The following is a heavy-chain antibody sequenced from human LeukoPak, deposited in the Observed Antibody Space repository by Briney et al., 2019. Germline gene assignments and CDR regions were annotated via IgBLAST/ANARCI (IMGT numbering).Heavy chain of an antibody. J-gene: IGHJ3*02. V-gene: IGHV4-39*01. D-gene: IGHD3-3*01. CDR2: IYYSGST. Sequence: SETLSLTCTVSGGSINSVYWGWIRQPPGKGLEWIGSIYYSGSTYYNPSLKSRVTISVDTSKNQFSLKLSSVTAADTAVYYCARNLRFWRNAFDIWGQGTMVTVSS. CDR1: GGSINSVY. CDR3: ARNLRFWRNAFDI.